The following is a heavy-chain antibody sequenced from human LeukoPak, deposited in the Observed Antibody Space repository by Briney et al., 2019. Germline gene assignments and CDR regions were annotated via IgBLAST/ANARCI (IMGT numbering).Heavy chain of an antibody. D-gene: IGHD5-18*01. J-gene: IGHJ4*02. V-gene: IGHV3-30-3*01. CDR3: ANGGGGYSSDY. Sequence: GRSLRLSCAASGFTFSSYAMHWVRQAPGKGLEWVAVISYDGSNKYYADSVKGRFTIYRDNSKNTLYLQMNSLRDEGTAVYYCANGGGGYSSDYWGQGTLVTVSS. CDR1: GFTFSSYA. CDR2: ISYDGSNK.